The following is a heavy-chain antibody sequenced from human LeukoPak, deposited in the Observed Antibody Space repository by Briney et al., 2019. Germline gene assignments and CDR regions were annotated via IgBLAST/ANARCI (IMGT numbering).Heavy chain of an antibody. CDR1: GFTFSSYA. CDR2: TSVSGGSP. V-gene: IGHV3-23*01. D-gene: IGHD3-3*01. CDR3: AKGLREYDFWSGYAT. J-gene: IGHJ5*02. Sequence: HPGGSLRLSCAASGFTFSSYAMMWVRQAPGKGLDWVSTTSVSGGSPNYADSVKGRFTISRDNSKNTLFLQMNSLRAEDTALYYCAKGLREYDFWSGYATWGQGTLVTVSS.